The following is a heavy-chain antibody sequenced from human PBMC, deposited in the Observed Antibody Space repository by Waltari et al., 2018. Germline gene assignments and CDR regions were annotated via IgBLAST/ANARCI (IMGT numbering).Heavy chain of an antibody. D-gene: IGHD4-17*01. J-gene: IGHJ4*02. CDR2: INHSGST. V-gene: IGHV4-34*01. Sequence: QVQLQQWGAGLLKPSETLSLTCAVYGGSFSGYYWSWIRQPPGKGLEWIGEINHSGSTNYNPSLKSRVTISVDTSKNQFSLKLSSVTAADTAVYYCARGPSALHGDPPTLPFDYWGQGTLVTVSS. CDR3: ARGPSALHGDPPTLPFDY. CDR1: GGSFSGYY.